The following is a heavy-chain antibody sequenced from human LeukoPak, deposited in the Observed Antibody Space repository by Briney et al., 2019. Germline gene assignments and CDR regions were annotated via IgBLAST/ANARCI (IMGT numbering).Heavy chain of an antibody. V-gene: IGHV3-9*01. CDR1: GFTFDDYA. CDR3: AKDMGSGYAELYYFDY. D-gene: IGHD5-12*01. Sequence: GGSLRLSCAASGFTFDDYAMHWVRQAPGKGLEWVSGISWNSGSIGYADSVKGRFTISRDNAKNSLYLQMNSLRAEDTALYYCAKDMGSGYAELYYFDYWGQGTLVTVSS. CDR2: ISWNSGSI. J-gene: IGHJ4*02.